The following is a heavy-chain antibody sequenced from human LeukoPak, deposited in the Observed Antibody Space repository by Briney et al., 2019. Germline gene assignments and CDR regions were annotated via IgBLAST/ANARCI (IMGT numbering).Heavy chain of an antibody. V-gene: IGHV3-23*01. CDR1: GFTFSSYA. J-gene: IGHJ5*02. CDR2: ISGSGGST. D-gene: IGHD1-26*01. Sequence: GGSLRLSCAASGFTFSSYAMSWVRQAPGKGLEWVSAISGSGGSTYYADSVKGRFTISRDNSKNTLYLQMNSLRAEDTAVYYCAKRRSIIVGVSSWFDPWGQGTLVTVSS. CDR3: AKRRSIIVGVSSWFDP.